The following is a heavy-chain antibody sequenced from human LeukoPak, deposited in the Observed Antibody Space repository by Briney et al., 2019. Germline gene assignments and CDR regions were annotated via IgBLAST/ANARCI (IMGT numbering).Heavy chain of an antibody. CDR3: ARGPSYCGNNCYYYFDS. V-gene: IGHV4-39*02. CDR1: SGSISGSDYY. D-gene: IGHD2-21*01. J-gene: IGHJ4*02. Sequence: SETLSLICTVSSGSISGSDYYWCWIRQPPGKGLEWIGSINYSGNTYYDSSLKSRVTISVDTSKNHFSLRLSSVTAADTAVYYCARGPSYCGNNCYYYFDSWGQGTLVTVSS. CDR2: INYSGNT.